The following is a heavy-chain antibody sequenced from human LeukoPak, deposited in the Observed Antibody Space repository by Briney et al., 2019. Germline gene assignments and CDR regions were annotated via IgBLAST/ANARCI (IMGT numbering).Heavy chain of an antibody. CDR3: ARRLGSSSTGFDY. Sequence: AETLSLTCTVSGGSISSYYWSWIRQPPGKGLEWIGSIHYSGSTTSNPSLKSPVTISVDTSKNQFSLKLSSVTAADTAVYYCARRLGSSSTGFDYWGQGALVTVSS. V-gene: IGHV4-59*08. CDR1: GGSISSYY. CDR2: IHYSGST. D-gene: IGHD2-2*01. J-gene: IGHJ4*02.